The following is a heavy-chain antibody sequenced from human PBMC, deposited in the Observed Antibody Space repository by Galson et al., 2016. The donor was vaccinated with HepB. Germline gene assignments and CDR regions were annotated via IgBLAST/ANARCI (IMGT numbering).Heavy chain of an antibody. D-gene: IGHD2-15*01. CDR2: IKQDGSEK. V-gene: IGHV3-7*01. J-gene: IGHJ4*02. Sequence: SLRLSCAASGFTFSTYWMSWVRRAPGKGLEWVANIKQDGSEKSYVDSVKGRFTVSKANAKSSLYLQMDRLRAEDTAVYYCARGALLRYDWGQGIQVTVSS. CDR1: GFTFSTYW. CDR3: ARGALLRYD.